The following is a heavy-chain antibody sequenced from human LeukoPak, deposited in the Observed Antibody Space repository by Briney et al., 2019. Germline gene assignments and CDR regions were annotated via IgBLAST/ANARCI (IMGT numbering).Heavy chain of an antibody. V-gene: IGHV3-11*03. J-gene: IGHJ4*02. CDR3: TKLFKAYSSSWIDY. CDR2: ISYSSGFT. Sequence: GGSLRLSCAASGFTFSDYYMSWIRQAPGQGLEWVAYISYSSGFTNYADSVKGRFAISRDNAKNSLYLQMDSLRAEDTAIYYCTKLFKAYSSSWIDYGGQGNLVTVSS. CDR1: GFTFSDYY. D-gene: IGHD6-13*01.